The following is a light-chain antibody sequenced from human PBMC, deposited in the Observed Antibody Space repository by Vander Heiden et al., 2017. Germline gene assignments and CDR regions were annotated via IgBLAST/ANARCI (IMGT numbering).Light chain of an antibody. J-gene: IGKJ4*01. V-gene: IGKV1-5*01. CDR2: DAS. CDR3: QQYNSFSHT. CDR1: QSMSSW. Sequence: MTQSPSRLSASVGDRVIITCRASQSMSSWLAWYQQKPGKAPKLLIYDASSLESEVPSRFSGSGSGTEFTLTISSLQPDDFATYYCQQYNSFSHTFGGGTRVEIK.